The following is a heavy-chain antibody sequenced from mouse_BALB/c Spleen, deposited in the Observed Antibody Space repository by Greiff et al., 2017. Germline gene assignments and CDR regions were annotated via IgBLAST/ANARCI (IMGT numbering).Heavy chain of an antibody. CDR3: ARGLWYDY. Sequence: ESGPGLVKPSQSLSLTCTVTGYSITSDYAWNWIRQFPGNKLEWMGYISYSGSTSYNPSLKSRISITRDTSKNQFFLQLNSVTTEDTATYYCARGLWYDYWGQGTTLTVSS. CDR1: GYSITSDYA. CDR2: ISYSGST. J-gene: IGHJ2*01. V-gene: IGHV3-2*02. D-gene: IGHD2-1*01.